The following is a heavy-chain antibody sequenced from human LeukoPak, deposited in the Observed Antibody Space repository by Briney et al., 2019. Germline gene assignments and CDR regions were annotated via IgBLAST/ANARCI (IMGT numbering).Heavy chain of an antibody. CDR1: GFTFDGYA. J-gene: IGHJ3*02. Sequence: GGSLRLSCAASGFTFDGYAMHWVRQAPGKGLEWVSGITWNSGPIGYADSVKGRFTITRDNAKSSLYLQMNSLRPEDAALYFCVKDREYSGYDSSGAFDSCGQGTMVTVSS. D-gene: IGHD5-12*01. CDR3: VKDREYSGYDSSGAFDS. V-gene: IGHV3-9*01. CDR2: ITWNSGPI.